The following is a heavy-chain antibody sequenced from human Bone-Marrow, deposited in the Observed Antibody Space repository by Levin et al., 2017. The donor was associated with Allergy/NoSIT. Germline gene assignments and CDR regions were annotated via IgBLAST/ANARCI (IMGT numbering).Heavy chain of an antibody. CDR2: INQDGSEN. CDR1: GFTFRSYW. J-gene: IGHJ4*02. Sequence: SCAASGFTFRSYWMSWVRQAPGKGLEWVTNINQDGSENHYVDSVRGRFTISRDNAKNSLYLQMNSLRTEDTAVYYCARGGFKADRFDYWGQGTLVTVSS. CDR3: ARGGFKADRFDY. D-gene: IGHD3-16*01. V-gene: IGHV3-7*01.